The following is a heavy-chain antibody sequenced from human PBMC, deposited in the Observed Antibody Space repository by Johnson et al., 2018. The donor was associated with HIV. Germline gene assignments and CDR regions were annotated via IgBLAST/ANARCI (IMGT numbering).Heavy chain of an antibody. J-gene: IGHJ3*02. V-gene: IGHV3-30*04. Sequence: QVQLVESGGGLVQPGRSLRLSCAASGFTFSSFALHWVRQAPGKGLEWVALISYDGGKKYYRDSVKGRFTISRDNSNNTLYLQMNSLSTEDSGVYYCAKAYCPGCDAFDIWGQGTMVTVSS. CDR2: ISYDGGKK. D-gene: IGHD2-21*01. CDR1: GFTFSSFA. CDR3: AKAYCPGCDAFDI.